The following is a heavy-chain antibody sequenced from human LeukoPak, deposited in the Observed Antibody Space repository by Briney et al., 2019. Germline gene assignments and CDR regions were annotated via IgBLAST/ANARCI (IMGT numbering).Heavy chain of an antibody. J-gene: IGHJ6*02. V-gene: IGHV4-34*01. D-gene: IGHD2-8*01. CDR3: ARPKRYCTNGVCPNYCGMDV. Sequence: SETLSLTCAVYGGSFSGYYWSWIRQPPGKGLEWIGEINHSGSTNYNPSLKSRVTISVDTSKNQFSLKLSSVTAADTAVYYCARPKRYCTNGVCPNYCGMDVWGQGTTVTVSS. CDR2: INHSGST. CDR1: GGSFSGYY.